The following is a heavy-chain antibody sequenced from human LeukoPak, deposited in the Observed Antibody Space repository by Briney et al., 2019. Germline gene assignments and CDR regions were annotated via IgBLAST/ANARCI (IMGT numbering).Heavy chain of an antibody. Sequence: PGGSLRLSCAASGFTFSDYYMSWIRQAPGKGLEWVSYISSSSSYTNYADSVKGRFTISRDNAKNSLYLQMNSLRAEDTAVCYCARDSYSSSWYSSAYYFDYWGQGTLVTVSS. CDR1: GFTFSDYY. V-gene: IGHV3-11*06. D-gene: IGHD6-13*01. CDR3: ARDSYSSSWYSSAYYFDY. J-gene: IGHJ4*02. CDR2: ISSSSSYT.